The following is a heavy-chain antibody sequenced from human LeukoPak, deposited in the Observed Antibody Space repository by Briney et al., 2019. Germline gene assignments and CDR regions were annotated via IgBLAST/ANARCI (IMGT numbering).Heavy chain of an antibody. CDR1: GGSFSGYY. Sequence: SETLSLTCAVYGGSFSGYYWSWIRQPPGKGLEWIGEINHSGSTNYNPSLKSRVTISVDTSKNQFSLKLSSVTAADTAVYYCARSISRHFDYWGQGTLVTVSS. D-gene: IGHD1-14*01. J-gene: IGHJ4*02. CDR2: INHSGST. V-gene: IGHV4-34*01. CDR3: ARSISRHFDY.